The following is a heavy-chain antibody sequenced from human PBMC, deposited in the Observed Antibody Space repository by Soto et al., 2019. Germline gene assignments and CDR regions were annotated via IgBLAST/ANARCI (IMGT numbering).Heavy chain of an antibody. Sequence: SETLSLTCDVYGGFFSRYFWNWLRQSPGKGLDWIVNVNHNGRNNYNASFKSRVTISLDQSKQQISLKLPSVNAGDTAVYYCARGGSSEWQVAFNFCGKGPRVA. CDR2: VNHNGRN. V-gene: IGHV4-34*01. CDR3: ARGGSSEWQVAFNF. CDR1: GGFFSRYF. D-gene: IGHD6-19*01. J-gene: IGHJ6*03.